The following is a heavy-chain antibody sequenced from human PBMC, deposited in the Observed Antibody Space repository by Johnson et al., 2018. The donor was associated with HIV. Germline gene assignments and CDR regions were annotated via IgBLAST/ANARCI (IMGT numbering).Heavy chain of an antibody. D-gene: IGHD3-3*01. J-gene: IGHJ3*02. V-gene: IGHV3-30*04. CDR2: ISYDGSNK. CDR1: GFTFSSYA. Sequence: QMLLVESGGGVVQPGRSLRLSCAASGFTFSSYAMHWVRQAPGKWLEWVAVISYDGSNKYYADSVKGRFTISRDNSKNTLYLQMNSLRAEDTAVYYCARDAGVDDAFDIWGQGTMVTVSS. CDR3: ARDAGVDDAFDI.